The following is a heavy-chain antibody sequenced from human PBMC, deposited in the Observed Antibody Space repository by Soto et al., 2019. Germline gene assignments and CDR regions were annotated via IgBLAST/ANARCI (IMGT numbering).Heavy chain of an antibody. Sequence: EVQLVESGGGLVQPGGSLRLSCAASGFTFSSYSMNWVRQAPGKGLEWVSYISSSSSTIYYADSVKGRFTISRDNAKNSLYLQMNRLRDEDTAVYYCARNYYDSSGYFLDWFDPWGQGTLVTVSS. CDR3: ARNYYDSSGYFLDWFDP. V-gene: IGHV3-48*02. CDR2: ISSSSSTI. D-gene: IGHD3-22*01. J-gene: IGHJ5*02. CDR1: GFTFSSYS.